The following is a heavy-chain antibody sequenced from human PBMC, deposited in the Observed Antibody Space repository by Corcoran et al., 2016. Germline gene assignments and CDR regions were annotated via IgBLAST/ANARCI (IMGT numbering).Heavy chain of an antibody. J-gene: IGHJ4*02. D-gene: IGHD6-25*01. V-gene: IGHV1-46*01. Sequence: QVQLVQSGAEVKKPGASVKVSCKASGYTFTSYYMHWVRQAPGQGLEWMGIINPSGGSTSYAQKFQGRVTMTRDTSTSSVYMELSSLRSEDTAVYYCARASARAPDFDYWGQGTLVTVSS. CDR2: INPSGGST. CDR3: ARASARAPDFDY. CDR1: GYTFTSYY.